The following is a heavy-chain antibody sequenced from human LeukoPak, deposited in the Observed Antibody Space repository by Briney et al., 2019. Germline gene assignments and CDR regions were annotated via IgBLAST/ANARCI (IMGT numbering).Heavy chain of an antibody. Sequence: SETLSLTCAVYGGSFSGYYWSWIRQPPGKGLEWIGEINHNGSTNYNPSLKSRVTISVDTSKNQFSLKLSSVTAADTAVYYCARRRQRWLQLGGLFDPWGQGTLVTVSS. D-gene: IGHD5-24*01. J-gene: IGHJ5*02. CDR1: GGSFSGYY. CDR2: INHNGST. CDR3: ARRRQRWLQLGGLFDP. V-gene: IGHV4-34*01.